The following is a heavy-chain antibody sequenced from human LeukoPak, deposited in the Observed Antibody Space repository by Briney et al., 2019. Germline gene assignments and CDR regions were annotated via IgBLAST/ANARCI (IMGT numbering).Heavy chain of an antibody. J-gene: IGHJ5*02. Sequence: PSETLSLTCTVSGGSISSYYWSWIRQPPGKGLEWIGYIYYSGNTNYNPSLKSRVTISVDTSKNQFSLKLSSVTAVDTAVYYCARGRLVVRGITRYNWFDPWGQGTLVTVSS. D-gene: IGHD3-10*01. CDR2: IYYSGNT. V-gene: IGHV4-59*01. CDR3: ARGRLVVRGITRYNWFDP. CDR1: GGSISSYY.